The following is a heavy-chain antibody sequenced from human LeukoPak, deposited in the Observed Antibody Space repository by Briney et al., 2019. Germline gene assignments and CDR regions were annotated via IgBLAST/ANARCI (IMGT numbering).Heavy chain of an antibody. V-gene: IGHV3-33*01. Sequence: GGSLRLSCAASGFTFSSYGMHWVRQAPGKGLEWVAVIWYDGSNKYYADSVKGRFTISRDNSKNTLYLQMNSLRAEDTAVYYCARDSYYYSGSGYYYYYYYGMDVWGQGTTVTVSS. D-gene: IGHD3-22*01. CDR3: ARDSYYYSGSGYYYYYYYGMDV. CDR1: GFTFSSYG. J-gene: IGHJ6*02. CDR2: IWYDGSNK.